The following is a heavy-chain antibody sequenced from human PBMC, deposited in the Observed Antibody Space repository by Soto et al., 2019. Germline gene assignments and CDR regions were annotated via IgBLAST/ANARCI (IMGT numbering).Heavy chain of an antibody. CDR1: GFTFSSYG. V-gene: IGHV3-33*01. CDR3: AREAQFNNYDSSGSFDY. CDR2: IWYDGSNK. Sequence: QVQLVESGGGVVQPGRSLRLSCAASGFTFSSYGMLWVRQAPGKGLEWVAVIWYDGSNKYYADSVKGRFTISRDNSKNTQYLQMHSLRAEDTAVYYCAREAQFNNYDSSGSFDYWGQGTLVPVSS. D-gene: IGHD3-22*01. J-gene: IGHJ4*02.